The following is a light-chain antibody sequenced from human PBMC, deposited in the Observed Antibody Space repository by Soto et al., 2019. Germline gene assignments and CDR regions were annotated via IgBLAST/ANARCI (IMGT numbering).Light chain of an antibody. V-gene: IGKV3D-15*01. Sequence: EMVVTQSPATLSVSPGERAALSCRASQSVSSNLAWYQHKPGQTPRLLIYAASTRATGIPARFSGSGSGTDFNLTNKRLQSEDSAVYYCQQYYHWPRTFGQRNKVE. CDR1: QSVSSN. CDR2: AAS. CDR3: QQYYHWPRT. J-gene: IGKJ1*01.